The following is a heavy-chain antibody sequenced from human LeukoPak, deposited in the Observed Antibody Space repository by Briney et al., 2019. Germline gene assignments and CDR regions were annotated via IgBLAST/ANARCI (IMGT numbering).Heavy chain of an antibody. CDR3: ARVTKRSGDPIDY. Sequence: ASVKVSCKASGYTFISYYIHWVRQAPGQGLEWMGMINPSGGSTSYALRFQGRVTMTRDTSTSTVYMELSSLRSEDTAVYYCARVTKRSGDPIDYWGQGTLVTVSS. V-gene: IGHV1-46*01. CDR1: GYTFISYY. D-gene: IGHD1-26*01. CDR2: INPSGGST. J-gene: IGHJ4*02.